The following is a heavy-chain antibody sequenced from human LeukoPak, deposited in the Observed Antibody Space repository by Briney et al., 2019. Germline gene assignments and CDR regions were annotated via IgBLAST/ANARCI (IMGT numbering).Heavy chain of an antibody. J-gene: IGHJ4*02. CDR2: INPNSGGT. CDR3: ASGRYFDWLLDY. V-gene: IGHV1-2*06. CDR1: GYTLTGYY. D-gene: IGHD3-9*01. Sequence: ASVKVSCKASGYTLTGYYMHCVPQAPGQGLEWMGRINPNSGGTNYAQKFQGRVTMTRDTSISTAYMKLSRLRSDDTAVYYCASGRYFDWLLDYWGQGTLVTVSS.